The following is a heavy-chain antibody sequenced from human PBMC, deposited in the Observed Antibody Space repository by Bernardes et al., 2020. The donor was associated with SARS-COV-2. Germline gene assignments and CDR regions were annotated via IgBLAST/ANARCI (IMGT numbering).Heavy chain of an antibody. Sequence: GGSLSLSCAASGFTFGSYAMSWVRQAPGKGLEWVSSISHSGVSTHYADSVKGRFTISRDNPKSTLYLQMNSLRAEDTAVYFCAKERSLAVTTSGTWGQGTLVTVSS. D-gene: IGHD4-17*01. CDR1: GFTFGSYA. CDR2: ISHSGVST. CDR3: AKERSLAVTTSGT. V-gene: IGHV3-23*01. J-gene: IGHJ5*02.